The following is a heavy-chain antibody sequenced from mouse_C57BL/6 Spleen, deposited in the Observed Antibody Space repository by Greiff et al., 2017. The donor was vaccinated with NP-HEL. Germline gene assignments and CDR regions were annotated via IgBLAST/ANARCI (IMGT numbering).Heavy chain of an antibody. J-gene: IGHJ3*01. CDR3: ARRGSSYEWFAY. D-gene: IGHD1-1*01. Sequence: VQLQQSGAELVKPGASVKMSCKASGYTFTSYWITWVKQRPGQGLEWIGDIYPGSGSTNYNEKFKSKATLTVDTSSSTAYMQLSSLTSEDSAVYYCARRGSSYEWFAYWGQGTLVTVSA. CDR2: IYPGSGST. V-gene: IGHV1-55*01. CDR1: GYTFTSYW.